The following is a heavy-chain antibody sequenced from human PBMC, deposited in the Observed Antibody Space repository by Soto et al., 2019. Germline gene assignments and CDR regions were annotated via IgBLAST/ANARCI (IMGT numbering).Heavy chain of an antibody. CDR1: GFTFSDHY. CDR3: ARGVRRSSGWDFDY. Sequence: EVQLVASGGGLVQPGGSLRLSCAASGFTFSDHYMDWVRQAPGKGLEWVGRSRNKANSYTTEHAASVKGRFTVSRDDSKNSLYLQMNSLKTEDTAVYFCARGVRRSSGWDFDYWGQGTLVAVSS. CDR2: SRNKANSYTT. J-gene: IGHJ4*02. D-gene: IGHD6-19*01. V-gene: IGHV3-72*01.